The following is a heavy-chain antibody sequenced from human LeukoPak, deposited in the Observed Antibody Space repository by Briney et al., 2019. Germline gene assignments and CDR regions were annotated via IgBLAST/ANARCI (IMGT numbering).Heavy chain of an antibody. J-gene: IGHJ3*02. D-gene: IGHD6-19*01. Sequence: SETLSLTCSVSVGSFSGSYYWVWIRQPPGKGLEWIGSIYYSGSTYYNPSLKSRVTISVDTSKNQFSLKLSSVTAADTAVYYCARENYSSGWYGRNAFDIWGQGTMVTVSS. CDR1: VGSFSGSYY. CDR3: ARENYSSGWYGRNAFDI. CDR2: IYYSGST. V-gene: IGHV4-39*07.